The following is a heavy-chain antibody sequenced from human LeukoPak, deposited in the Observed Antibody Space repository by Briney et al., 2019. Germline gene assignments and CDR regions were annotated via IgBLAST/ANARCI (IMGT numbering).Heavy chain of an antibody. D-gene: IGHD3-16*01. CDR2: ISGSGGST. CDR1: GFTFTSYA. V-gene: IGHV3-23*01. Sequence: GGSLRLSCAASGFTFTSYAMNWVRQAPGKGLEWVSAISGSGGSTYYADSVKGRFTISRDNSKNTLYLQMTSLRAEDAAVYYCANGTYNYVWGSYENWGQGTLVTVSS. CDR3: ANGTYNYVWGSYEN. J-gene: IGHJ4*02.